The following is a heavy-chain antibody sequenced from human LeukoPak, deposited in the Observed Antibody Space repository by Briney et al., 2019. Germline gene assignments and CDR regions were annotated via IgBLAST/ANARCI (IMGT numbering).Heavy chain of an antibody. CDR2: ISSSSSTI. V-gene: IGHV3-48*02. CDR1: GFTFSSYS. D-gene: IGHD4-17*01. CDR3: ATPGDYGDYVFGAFDI. Sequence: PGGSLRLSCAASGFTFSSYSVNWVRQAPGKGLEWVSYISSSSSTIYYADSVKGRFTISRDNAKNSLYLQMNSLRDEDTAVYYCATPGDYGDYVFGAFDIWGQGTMVTVSS. J-gene: IGHJ3*02.